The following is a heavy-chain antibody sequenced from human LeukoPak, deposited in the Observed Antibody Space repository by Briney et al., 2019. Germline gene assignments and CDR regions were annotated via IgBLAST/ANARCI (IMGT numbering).Heavy chain of an antibody. J-gene: IGHJ4*02. Sequence: PGGSLRLSCAASGFTFSSYAMSWVRQAPGKGLEWVSAISGSGGSTYNADSVKGRFTISRDNSKNTLYLQMNSLRAEDTAVYYCAKDRKYCSSTSCPYYFDYWGQGTLVTVSS. CDR2: ISGSGGST. V-gene: IGHV3-23*01. CDR3: AKDRKYCSSTSCPYYFDY. D-gene: IGHD2-2*01. CDR1: GFTFSSYA.